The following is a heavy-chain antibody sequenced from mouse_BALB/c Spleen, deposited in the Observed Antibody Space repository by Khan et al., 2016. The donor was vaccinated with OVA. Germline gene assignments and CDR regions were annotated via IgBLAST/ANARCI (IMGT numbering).Heavy chain of an antibody. D-gene: IGHD2-14*01. CDR2: INPSNGYT. J-gene: IGHJ3*01. Sequence: QVQLKESGAELVRPGASVKMSCKASGYTFTSYTSHWIKTRPGQGLEWIGYINPSNGYTNYNQKFKDKATLTTDKSSTTAYLQLSSLTSDDSAVYNCVRDGAYHRNDGWFAYWGQGTLVTVSA. CDR1: GYTFTSYT. V-gene: IGHV1-4*01. CDR3: VRDGAYHRNDGWFAY.